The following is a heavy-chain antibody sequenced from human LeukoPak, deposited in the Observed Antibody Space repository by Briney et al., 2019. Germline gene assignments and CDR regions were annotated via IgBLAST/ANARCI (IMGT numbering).Heavy chain of an antibody. V-gene: IGHV3-53*01. D-gene: IGHD1-14*01. CDR3: ARVRLDRSERNLDAFEN. CDR1: GFTVSSNY. Sequence: GGSLRLSCAASGFTVSSNYKSWVRQAPGKGLEWVSNIYSGGSTYYADSVKGRFTISRDNSKNTVYLQMNSLRAGDTAVYFCARVRLDRSERNLDAFENWGQGTMVTVSS. CDR2: IYSGGST. J-gene: IGHJ3*02.